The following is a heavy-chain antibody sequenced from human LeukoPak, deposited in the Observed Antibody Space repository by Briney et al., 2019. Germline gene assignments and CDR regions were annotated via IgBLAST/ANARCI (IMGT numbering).Heavy chain of an antibody. CDR1: GYSFTSYW. CDR2: IYPDDSDT. D-gene: IGHD3-22*01. J-gene: IGHJ4*02. CDR3: ARRYDSSAYAVDY. V-gene: IGHV5-51*01. Sequence: GESLKISFKGSGYSFTSYWIGWVRQMPGKGLEWMGIIYPDDSDTRYSPSFQGQVTISADKSISTAYLQWSSLKASDTAMYYCARRYDSSAYAVDYWGQGTLVTVSS.